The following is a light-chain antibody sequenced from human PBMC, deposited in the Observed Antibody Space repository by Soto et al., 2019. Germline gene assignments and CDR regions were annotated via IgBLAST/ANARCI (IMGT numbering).Light chain of an antibody. CDR3: SSYTSSNTLHVV. CDR1: SSDVGGYNY. V-gene: IGLV2-14*01. J-gene: IGLJ2*01. Sequence: QYALTQPASVSGSPGQSITISCTGTSSDVGGYNYVSWYQQHPGKAPKLMIYDVSNRPSGVSNRFSGSKSGNTASLTISGLQAEDEADYYCSSYTSSNTLHVVFGGGTKLTVL. CDR2: DVS.